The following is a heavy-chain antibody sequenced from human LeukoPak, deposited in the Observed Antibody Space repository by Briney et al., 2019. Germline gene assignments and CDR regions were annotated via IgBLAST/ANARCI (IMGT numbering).Heavy chain of an antibody. CDR3: AKGETYYDFWSGYTSLRWFDP. J-gene: IGHJ5*02. Sequence: GGSLRLSCAASGLTFTSHAMNCVRQAPGEGLEWVSVISGSGDSRNYAESVKGRFTVSRDNSKNMLYLQMNILRAEDTAVYYCAKGETYYDFWSGYTSLRWFDPWGQGTLVTVSS. CDR1: GLTFTSHA. CDR2: ISGSGDSR. V-gene: IGHV3-23*01. D-gene: IGHD3-3*01.